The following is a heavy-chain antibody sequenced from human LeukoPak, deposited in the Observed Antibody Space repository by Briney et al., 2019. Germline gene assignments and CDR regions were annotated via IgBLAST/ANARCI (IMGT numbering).Heavy chain of an antibody. D-gene: IGHD5-12*01. V-gene: IGHV1-2*02. CDR2: INPNSGGT. CDR1: GYTFTSYD. Sequence: GASVKVSCKASGYTFTSYDINWVRQATGQGLEWMGWINPNSGGTNYAQKFQGRVTMTRDTSISTAYMELSRLRSDDTAVYYCARGIAEDIVASTYYYYYYGMDVWGQGTTVTVSS. J-gene: IGHJ6*02. CDR3: ARGIAEDIVASTYYYYYYGMDV.